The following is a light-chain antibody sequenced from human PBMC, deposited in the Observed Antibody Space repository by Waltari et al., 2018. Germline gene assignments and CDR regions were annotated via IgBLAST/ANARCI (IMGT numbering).Light chain of an antibody. V-gene: IGLV3-19*01. CDR3: NSRDATTNEVV. Sequence: SSELTQDPAVSVALGQTVRITCQGDILPTYTSTWYHQRPGQAPTLVIFSGSDRPSGIPVRISGSMSGDTASLTITGAQAEDDGYYYCNSRDATTNEVVFGGGTRLTVL. J-gene: IGLJ2*01. CDR2: SGS. CDR1: ILPTYT.